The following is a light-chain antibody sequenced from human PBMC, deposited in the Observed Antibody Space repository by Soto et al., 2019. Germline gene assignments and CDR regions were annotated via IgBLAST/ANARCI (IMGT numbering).Light chain of an antibody. Sequence: QARLTLATYVPGSRGQSITISCTGNHNDIGTYDYVSWYQQHPGRAPRLLIHGVTTRPSGISGRFSASTSGLTASLTISGLQPEDEADYYRRSFTSNRIYVFGPGTKVTVL. J-gene: IGLJ1*01. CDR3: RSFTSNRIYV. CDR1: HNDIGTYDY. CDR2: GVT. V-gene: IGLV2-14*03.